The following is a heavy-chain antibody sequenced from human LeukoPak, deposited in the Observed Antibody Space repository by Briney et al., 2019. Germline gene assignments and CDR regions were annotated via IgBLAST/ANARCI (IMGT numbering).Heavy chain of an antibody. V-gene: IGHV3-21*01. J-gene: IGHJ4*02. Sequence: GGSLRLSCAASGFTFSSYSMNWVRQAPGKGLEWVSSISSSSSYIYYADSVKGRFTISRDNAKNSLYLQTNSLRAEDTAVYYCARGTSGSKTIDYWGQGTLVTVSS. D-gene: IGHD1-26*01. CDR1: GFTFSSYS. CDR3: ARGTSGSKTIDY. CDR2: ISSSSSYI.